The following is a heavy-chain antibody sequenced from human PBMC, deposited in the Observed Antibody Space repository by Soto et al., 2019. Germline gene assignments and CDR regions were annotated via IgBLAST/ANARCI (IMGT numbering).Heavy chain of an antibody. CDR2: ISSSSSTI. CDR1: GFTFSSYS. D-gene: IGHD3-22*01. J-gene: IGHJ4*02. V-gene: IGHV3-48*02. CDR3: ARDRVDYYDSSGYYPTFDY. Sequence: EVQLVESGGGLVQPGGSLRLSCAASGFTFSSYSMNWVRQAPGKGLEWVSYISSSSSTIYYADSVKGRFTISRDNAKNSLYLQMNSLRDEDTAVYYCARDRVDYYDSSGYYPTFDYWGQGTLVTVSS.